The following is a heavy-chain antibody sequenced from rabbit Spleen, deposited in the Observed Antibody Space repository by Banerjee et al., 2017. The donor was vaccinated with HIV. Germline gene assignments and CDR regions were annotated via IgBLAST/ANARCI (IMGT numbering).Heavy chain of an antibody. CDR3: ARRVYSVGWGNDL. V-gene: IGHV1S40*01. D-gene: IGHD4-1*01. CDR1: GFTISSNYY. Sequence: QSLEESGGGLVQPEGSLALTCKASGFTISSNYYMCWVRQAPGKGLEWIGCTYTGDGSTYYASWVNGRFTSSKTSSTTVTLQMTSLTAADTATYFCARRVYSVGWGNDLWGPGTLVTVS. CDR2: TYTGDGST. J-gene: IGHJ4*01.